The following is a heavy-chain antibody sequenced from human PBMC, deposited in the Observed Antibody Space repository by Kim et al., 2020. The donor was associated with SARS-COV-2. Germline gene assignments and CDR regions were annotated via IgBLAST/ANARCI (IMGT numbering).Heavy chain of an antibody. Sequence: FGTANYAQKFQGRVTITADESTSTAYMELSSLRSEDTAVYYCAGEMATPTWGQGTLVTVSS. J-gene: IGHJ5*02. V-gene: IGHV1-69*01. D-gene: IGHD5-12*01. CDR3: AGEMATPT. CDR2: FGTA.